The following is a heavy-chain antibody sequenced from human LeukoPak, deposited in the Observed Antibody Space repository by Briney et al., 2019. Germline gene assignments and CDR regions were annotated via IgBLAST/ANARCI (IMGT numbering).Heavy chain of an antibody. Sequence: SETLSLTCSVSGDSFSSHYWSWVRQPPGKGLEGIGHIYYDGSTKYNPSLKRRVTLSVDTTKNQFSLKLSSVTTADTAVYYCARGRALNYYYMDVWGKGTTVTASS. J-gene: IGHJ6*03. CDR3: ARGRALNYYYMDV. CDR1: GDSFSSHY. V-gene: IGHV4-59*11. CDR2: IYYDGST.